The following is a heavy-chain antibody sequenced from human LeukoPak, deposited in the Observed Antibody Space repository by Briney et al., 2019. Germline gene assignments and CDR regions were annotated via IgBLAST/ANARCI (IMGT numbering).Heavy chain of an antibody. Sequence: SETLSVTCTVSGYSISSGYYWGWIRQPPGKGLEWIGSDYHIGSTYFNPSLRSRVTILIDIFKNQFSLKMSSVTAADTAIYYCARGRDVLEWLPYYYYYMDVWGKATTVTVSS. V-gene: IGHV4-38-2*02. CDR2: DYHIGST. CDR1: GYSISSGYY. D-gene: IGHD3-3*01. J-gene: IGHJ6*03. CDR3: ARGRDVLEWLPYYYYYMDV.